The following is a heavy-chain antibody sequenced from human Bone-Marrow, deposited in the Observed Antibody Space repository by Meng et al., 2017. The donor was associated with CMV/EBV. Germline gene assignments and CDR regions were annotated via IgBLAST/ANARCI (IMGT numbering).Heavy chain of an antibody. CDR2: ISWDGGST. Sequence: GESLKISCAASGFTFDDYAMHWVRQAPGKGLEWVSLISWDGGSTYYADSVKGRFAISRDNSKNSLYLQMNSLRAEDTAVYYCARGWAPLPYYYYGMDVWGQGTAVTVSS. V-gene: IGHV3-43D*03. J-gene: IGHJ6*02. D-gene: IGHD6-13*01. CDR1: GFTFDDYA. CDR3: ARGWAPLPYYYYGMDV.